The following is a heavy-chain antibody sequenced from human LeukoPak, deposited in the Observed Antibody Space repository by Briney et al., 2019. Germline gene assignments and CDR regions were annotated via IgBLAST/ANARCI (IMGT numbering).Heavy chain of an antibody. Sequence: GGSLRVSCAASGFSISYFVMHWVRQGPGKGLEWVANIRSDGSNMYYADSVKGRFTISRDNSKNMVYLEMNSLRTEDTAVYYCAKDQGGNDLDYWGQGTLVTVSS. D-gene: IGHD4-23*01. J-gene: IGHJ4*02. CDR2: IRSDGSNM. CDR1: GFSISYFV. V-gene: IGHV3-30*02. CDR3: AKDQGGNDLDY.